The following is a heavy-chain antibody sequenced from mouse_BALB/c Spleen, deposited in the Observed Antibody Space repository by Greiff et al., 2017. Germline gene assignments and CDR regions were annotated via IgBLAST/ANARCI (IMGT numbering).Heavy chain of an antibody. D-gene: IGHD2-4*01. Sequence: DVHLVESGGGLVQPGGSLKLSCAASGFTFSSYTMSWVRQTPEKRLEWVAYISNGGGSTYYPDTVKGQFTISRDNAKNTLYLQMSSLKSEDTAMYYCARQRGFGITGPYYAMDYWGQGTSVTVSS. V-gene: IGHV5-12-2*01. CDR1: GFTFSSYT. CDR2: ISNGGGST. CDR3: ARQRGFGITGPYYAMDY. J-gene: IGHJ4*01.